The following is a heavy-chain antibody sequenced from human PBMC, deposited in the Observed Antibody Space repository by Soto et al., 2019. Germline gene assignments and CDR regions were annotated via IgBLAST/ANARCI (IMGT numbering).Heavy chain of an antibody. CDR1: GFTFNNYA. J-gene: IGHJ4*02. D-gene: IGHD3-22*01. V-gene: IGHV3-23*01. Sequence: GGSLRLSCAASGFTFNNYAMTWVRQAPGKGLEWVSVVSGDADTTYYADSVKGRFIISRDNSKNTVYLQMNSLRADDTAFYYCAKNKKDYYDSGGRGALGYWGQGTLVTVSS. CDR3: AKNKKDYYDSGGRGALGY. CDR2: VSGDADTT.